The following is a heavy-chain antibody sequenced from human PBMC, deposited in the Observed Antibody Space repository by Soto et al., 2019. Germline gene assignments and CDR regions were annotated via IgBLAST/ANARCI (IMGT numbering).Heavy chain of an antibody. V-gene: IGHV3-21*01. J-gene: IGHJ4*02. CDR1: GFTFSSYS. Sequence: EVQLVESGGGLVKPGGSLRLSCAASGFTFSSYSMNWVRQAPGKGLEWVSSISSSSSYIYYADSVKGRFTISRDNAKTSLSLQMNSLRAEDTAVYYCARDQPGYSYGYALGYWGQGTLVTFSS. D-gene: IGHD5-18*01. CDR2: ISSSSSYI. CDR3: ARDQPGYSYGYALGY.